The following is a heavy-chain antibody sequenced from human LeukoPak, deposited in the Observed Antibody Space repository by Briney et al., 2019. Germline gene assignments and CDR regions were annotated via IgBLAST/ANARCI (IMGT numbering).Heavy chain of an antibody. V-gene: IGHV1-18*01. Sequence: ASVKLSCKASGYTLTGHGTSGVRHAPGQGLEWMGWNSAHNGNTTYAQKLQGRVNMTTDRSTSTAYMELRSLRSDDTAVYYCARVVLLWFGEPQALYYYYYYGMDVWGQGTTVTVSS. CDR2: NSAHNGNT. J-gene: IGHJ6*01. CDR1: GYTLTGHG. CDR3: ARVVLLWFGEPQALYYYYYYGMDV. D-gene: IGHD3-10*01.